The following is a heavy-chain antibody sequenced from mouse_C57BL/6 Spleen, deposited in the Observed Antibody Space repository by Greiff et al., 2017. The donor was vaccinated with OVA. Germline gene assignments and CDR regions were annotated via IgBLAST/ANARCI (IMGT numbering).Heavy chain of an antibody. D-gene: IGHD2-3*01. CDR1: GYTFTDYN. CDR3: ARLGNDGYFAWFAY. CDR2: INPNNGGT. Sequence: VQLQQSGPELVKPGASVKMSCKASGYTFTDYNMHWVKQSHGKSLEWIGYINPNNGGTSYNQKFKGKATLTVNKSSSTAYMELRSLTSEDSAVYYCARLGNDGYFAWFAYWGQGTLVTVSA. J-gene: IGHJ3*01. V-gene: IGHV1-22*01.